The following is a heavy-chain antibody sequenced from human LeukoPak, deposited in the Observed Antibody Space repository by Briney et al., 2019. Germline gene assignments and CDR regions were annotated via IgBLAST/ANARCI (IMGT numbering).Heavy chain of an antibody. CDR2: IYYSGST. CDR1: GGSISSYY. D-gene: IGHD6-13*01. CDR3: ARDLGYSSTWYAFDY. V-gene: IGHV4-59*01. J-gene: IGHJ4*02. Sequence: SETLSLTCTVSGGSISSYYWSWIRQPPGKGLEWIGYIYYSGSTNYNPSLKSRVTISLDTSKNQFSLKLSSVTAADTAVYYCARDLGYSSTWYAFDYWGQGTLVTVSS.